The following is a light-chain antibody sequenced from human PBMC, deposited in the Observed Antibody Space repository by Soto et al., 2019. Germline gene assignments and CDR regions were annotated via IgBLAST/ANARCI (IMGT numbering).Light chain of an antibody. Sequence: DIQMTPSPSPLSASVGDTVTVTCRASQSVSAWLAWYQQKPGEAPKLLIHDASALPRGVPSSFSGSGSGTKFTLAIASPQVDDFASYYGQQYATFDGTFGGGIEVVI. J-gene: IGKJ4*02. V-gene: IGKV1-5*01. CDR2: DAS. CDR3: QQYATFDGT. CDR1: QSVSAW.